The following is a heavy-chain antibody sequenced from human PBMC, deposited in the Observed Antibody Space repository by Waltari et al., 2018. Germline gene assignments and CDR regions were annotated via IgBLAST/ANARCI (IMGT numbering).Heavy chain of an antibody. V-gene: IGHV1-2*06. CDR2: INPNTGGT. Sequence: QGQLVQSGAEVKKPGASLKVSCKASEYIFTAFYIHWVRQAPGRGLELMGRINPNTGGTKLAERCQGRVTVTRDTSITTAYMELTRLTSDDTAVYYCARDLAQTHAFDIWGQGTMVTVSS. J-gene: IGHJ3*02. CDR1: EYIFTAFY. CDR3: ARDLAQTHAFDI.